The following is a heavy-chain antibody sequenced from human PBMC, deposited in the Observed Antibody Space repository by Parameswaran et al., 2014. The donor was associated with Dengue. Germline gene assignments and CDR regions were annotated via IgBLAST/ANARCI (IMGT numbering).Heavy chain of an antibody. Sequence: WIRQPPGKGLEWIGSIYYSGSTYYNPSLKSRVTISVDTSKNQFSLKLSSVTAADTAVYYCARPLGILDYFDYRGQGTLVTVSS. CDR2: IYYSGST. D-gene: IGHD7-27*01. J-gene: IGHJ4*02. V-gene: IGHV4-39*01. CDR3: ARPLGILDYFDY.